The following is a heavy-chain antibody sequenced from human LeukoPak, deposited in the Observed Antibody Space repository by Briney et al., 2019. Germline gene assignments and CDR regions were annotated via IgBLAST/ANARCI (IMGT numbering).Heavy chain of an antibody. CDR2: ISYDGSNK. V-gene: IGHV3-30*14. D-gene: IGHD5-18*01. J-gene: IGHJ4*02. CDR1: GFTFSSYA. Sequence: GRSLRLSCAASGFTFSSYAMHWVRQAPGKGLEWVAVISYDGSNKYYADSVKGRFTISRDNSKNTLYLQMNSLRAEDTAVYYCARGDTRGYSLLFDYWGQGTLVTVSS. CDR3: ARGDTRGYSLLFDY.